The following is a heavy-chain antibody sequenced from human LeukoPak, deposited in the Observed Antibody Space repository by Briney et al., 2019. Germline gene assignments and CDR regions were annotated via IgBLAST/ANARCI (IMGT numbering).Heavy chain of an antibody. J-gene: IGHJ4*02. D-gene: IGHD5-12*01. CDR2: IHSSGSTI. V-gene: IGHV3-48*04. CDR3: ARQNGYGSLDY. Sequence: GGSLRLSCAASGFTFSSYSMNWVRQAPGKGLEWVSYIHSSGSTIYYADSVKGRFTISRDNAKNSLYLQMNSLRAEDTAVYYCARQNGYGSLDYWGQGTLVTVSS. CDR1: GFTFSSYS.